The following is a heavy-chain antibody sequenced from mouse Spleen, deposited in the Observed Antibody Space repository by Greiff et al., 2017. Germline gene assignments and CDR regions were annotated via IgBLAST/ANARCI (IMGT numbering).Heavy chain of an antibody. J-gene: IGHJ2*01. D-gene: IGHD1-1*01. CDR1: GYTFTSYW. V-gene: IGHV1-69*01. CDR2: IDPSDSYT. CDR3: ARSPFYYGSTFDY. Sequence: VQLQQSGAELVMPGASVKLSCKASGYTFTSYWMHWVKQRPGQGLEWIGEIDPSDSYTNYNQKFKGKATLTVDKSSSTAYMQLSSLTSEDSAVYYCARSPFYYGSTFDYWGQGTTLTVSS.